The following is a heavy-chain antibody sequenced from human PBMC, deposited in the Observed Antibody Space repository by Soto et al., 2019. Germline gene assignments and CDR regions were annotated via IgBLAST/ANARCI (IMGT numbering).Heavy chain of an antibody. V-gene: IGHV3-30*18. CDR2: ISYDGSNK. Sequence: QVQLVESGGGVVQPGRSLRLSCAASGFTFSSYGMHWVRKAPGKGLEWVAVISYDGSNKYYADSVKGRFTISRDNSKNTLYLQMNSLRADDTAVYYCAKGVTMVRGVIMDWFDPWGQGTLVTVSS. CDR3: AKGVTMVRGVIMDWFDP. D-gene: IGHD3-10*01. CDR1: GFTFSSYG. J-gene: IGHJ5*02.